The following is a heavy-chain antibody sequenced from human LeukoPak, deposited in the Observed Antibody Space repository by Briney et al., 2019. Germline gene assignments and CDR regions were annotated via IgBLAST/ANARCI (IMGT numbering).Heavy chain of an antibody. J-gene: IGHJ4*02. V-gene: IGHV3-23*01. CDR3: AKEIAALGSPLPDY. CDR2: IENTGDGT. CDR1: GFTFSNYA. Sequence: GGSLRLSCAASGFTFSNYAMSWVRQARGKGLEWVSGIENTGDGTYYTQSVKGRFTISRDNSKNTLYLQMNSLRADDTAVYYCAKEIAALGSPLPDYWGQGTLVTVSS. D-gene: IGHD6-13*01.